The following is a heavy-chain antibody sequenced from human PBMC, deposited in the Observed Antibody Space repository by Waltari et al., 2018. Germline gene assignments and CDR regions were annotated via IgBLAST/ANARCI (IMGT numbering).Heavy chain of an antibody. Sequence: QVQLVQSGAEVKKPGASVKVSCKASGYTFTSYYMHWVRQAPGQGLEWMGIINPSGGSTSDAQKFQGRVTMTRDTSTSTVYMELSSLRSEDTAMYYCARRRRRAYYDILTGYYWDDYFDYWGQGTLVTVSS. J-gene: IGHJ4*02. V-gene: IGHV1-46*01. D-gene: IGHD3-9*01. CDR2: INPSGGST. CDR1: GYTFTSYY. CDR3: ARRRRRAYYDILTGYYWDDYFDY.